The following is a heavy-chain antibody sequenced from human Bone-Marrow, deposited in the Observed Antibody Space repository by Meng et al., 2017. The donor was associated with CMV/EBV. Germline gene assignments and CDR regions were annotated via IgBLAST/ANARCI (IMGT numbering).Heavy chain of an antibody. CDR1: GFTVSSNY. J-gene: IGHJ4*02. CDR2: ISSSGSYI. D-gene: IGHD6-6*01. CDR3: ARGSSSIFDY. V-gene: IGHV3-21*01. Sequence: GGSLRLSCAASGFTVSSNYMNWVRQAPGKGLEWVSSISSSGSYIYYADSVKGRFTISRDNAKNSLYLQMNRLRAEDTAVYYFARGSSSIFDYWGQGTLVTVSS.